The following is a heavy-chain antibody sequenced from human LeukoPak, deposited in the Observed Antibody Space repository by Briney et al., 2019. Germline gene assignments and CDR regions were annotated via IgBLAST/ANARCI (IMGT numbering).Heavy chain of an antibody. CDR1: GFTFSNAW. D-gene: IGHD3-10*01. CDR3: ASYGSGSHDY. V-gene: IGHV3-15*01. Sequence: GGSLRLSCAASGFTFSNAWMNWVRQAPGKGLEWVGRIKTKTEGGTTDYAAPVKGRFTISRDDSKNTVYLQMDSLKTEDTAVYYCASYGSGSHDYWGQGSLVTVSS. CDR2: IKTKTEGGTT. J-gene: IGHJ4*02.